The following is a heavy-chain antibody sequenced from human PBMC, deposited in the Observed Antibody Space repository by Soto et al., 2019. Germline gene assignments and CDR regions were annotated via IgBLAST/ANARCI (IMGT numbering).Heavy chain of an antibody. J-gene: IGHJ3*02. CDR3: AKGVPSPTQHALDI. Sequence: QVHLVESGGGVVQPGRSLRLSCAASGFSFRSYDMHWVRQAPGKGLEWVAMISYDGSDKYFSDYVKGRLTISRDNSKNTVSLEINSLRSKDTAAYYCAKGVPSPTQHALDIWGQGTMVTVSS. V-gene: IGHV3-30*18. CDR1: GFSFRSYD. CDR2: ISYDGSDK.